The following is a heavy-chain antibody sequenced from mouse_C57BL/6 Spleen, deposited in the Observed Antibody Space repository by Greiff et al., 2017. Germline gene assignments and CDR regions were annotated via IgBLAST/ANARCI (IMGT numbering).Heavy chain of an antibody. CDR1: GYTFTSYW. V-gene: IGHV1-69*01. Sequence: QVQLQQSGAELVMPGASVKMSCKASGYTFTSYWIPWVKQRPGQGLEWIGDIDPCDGYTNYNEKFKGKATLTVDKSSSTAYMQLSSLTSEDSAVYYCAIERGFYSWWFDVWGTGTPVTVS. J-gene: IGHJ1*03. CDR2: IDPCDGYT. D-gene: IGHD1-1*01. CDR3: AIERGFYSWWFDV.